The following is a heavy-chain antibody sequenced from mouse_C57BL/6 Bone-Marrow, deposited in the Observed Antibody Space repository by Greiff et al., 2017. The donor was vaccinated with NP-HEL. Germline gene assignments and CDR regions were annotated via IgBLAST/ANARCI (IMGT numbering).Heavy chain of an antibody. J-gene: IGHJ3*01. CDR2: ISSGGSYT. CDR3: ASPSDYYVAWFAY. V-gene: IGHV5-6*01. CDR1: GFTFSSYG. Sequence: EVQLVESGGDLVKPGGSLKLSCAASGFTFSSYGMSWVRQTPDKRLEWVATISSGGSYTYYPDSVKGRFTISRDNAKNTLYLQMSSLKSEDTAMYYCASPSDYYVAWFAYWGQGTLVTVSA. D-gene: IGHD1-1*01.